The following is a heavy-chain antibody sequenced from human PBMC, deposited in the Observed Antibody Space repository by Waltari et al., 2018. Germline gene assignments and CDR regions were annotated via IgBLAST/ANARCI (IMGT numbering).Heavy chain of an antibody. J-gene: IGHJ4*02. V-gene: IGHV3-23*04. CDR1: GFTFSSYA. D-gene: IGHD2-8*02. Sequence: EVQLVQSGAEVKKPGESLRLSCAASGFTFSSYAMSWVRQAPGKGLEWVSAISGSGGSTYYADSVKGRFTISRDNSKNTLYLQMNSLRAEDTAVYYCAKDHLKDIVLVVYAMWGQGTLVTVSS. CDR2: ISGSGGST. CDR3: AKDHLKDIVLVVYAM.